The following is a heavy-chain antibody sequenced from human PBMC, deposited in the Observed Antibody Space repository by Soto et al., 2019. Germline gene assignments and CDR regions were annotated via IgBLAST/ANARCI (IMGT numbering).Heavy chain of an antibody. CDR3: ARGGSLYWYFDL. V-gene: IGHV1-69*13. CDR1: GGTFSSYA. Sequence: SVKVSCKTSGGTFSSYAISWVRQAPGQGLEWMGGIVPIVDTSTYAQKFQSRVTVTADESTSTAYMELSSLRSEDTAVYYCARGGSLYWYFDLWGRGTLVTVSS. CDR2: IVPIVDTS. D-gene: IGHD1-26*01. J-gene: IGHJ2*01.